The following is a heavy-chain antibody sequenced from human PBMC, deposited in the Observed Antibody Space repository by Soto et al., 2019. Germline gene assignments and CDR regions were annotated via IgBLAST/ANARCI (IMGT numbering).Heavy chain of an antibody. CDR3: ARGGFLSTGTTSTSPYYYYYYMDV. D-gene: IGHD1-7*01. CDR2: IIPILGIA. CDR1: GGTFSSYT. J-gene: IGHJ6*03. V-gene: IGHV1-69*02. Sequence: QVQLVQSGAEVKKPGSSVKVSCKASGGTFSSYTISWVRQAPGQGLEWMGRIIPILGIANYAQKFQGRVTITADKSTSTAYMEVSSLRSEDTAVYYCARGGFLSTGTTSTSPYYYYYYMDVWGKGTTVTVSS.